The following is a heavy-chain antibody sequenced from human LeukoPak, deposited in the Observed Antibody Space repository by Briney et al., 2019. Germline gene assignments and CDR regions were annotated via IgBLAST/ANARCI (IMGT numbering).Heavy chain of an antibody. CDR3: ARDREAPYDFWSGYLGGGNWFDP. CDR2: IYTSGST. J-gene: IGHJ5*02. V-gene: IGHV4-61*02. CDR1: GGSISSGSYY. D-gene: IGHD3-3*01. Sequence: PSQTLSLTCTVSGGSISSGSYYWSWIRQPAVKGLEWIGRIYTSGSTNYNPSLKSRVTISVDTSKNQFSLKLRSVTAADTAVYYCARDREAPYDFWSGYLGGGNWFDPWGQGTLVTVSS.